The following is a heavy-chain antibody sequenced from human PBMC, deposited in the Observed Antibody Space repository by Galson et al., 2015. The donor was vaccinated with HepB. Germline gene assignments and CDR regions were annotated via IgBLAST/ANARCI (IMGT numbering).Heavy chain of an antibody. J-gene: IGHJ4*02. CDR2: IWSDGTNK. Sequence: SLRLSCAASGFTFSSHGMHWVRQTPGKGLEWVALIWSDGTNKYYADSVKGRFTISRDNSKNTLYLQMDSLRAEDTAAYYCAREAATAAPATFNYWGPGTLVTVSS. V-gene: IGHV3-33*01. CDR3: AREAATAAPATFNY. CDR1: GFTFSSHG. D-gene: IGHD6-13*01.